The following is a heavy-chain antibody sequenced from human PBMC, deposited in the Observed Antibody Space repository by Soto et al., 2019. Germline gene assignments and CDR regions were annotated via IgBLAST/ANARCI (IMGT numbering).Heavy chain of an antibody. J-gene: IGHJ3*02. CDR1: GFTFSSYW. Sequence: GGSLRLSCAASGFTFSSYWMHWVRQAPGKGLVWVSRINSDGSSTSYADSVKGRFTISRDNAKNTLYLQMNSLRAEDTAVYYCARADCSSTRCHYTDVFDIWGQGTMVTVSS. CDR3: ARADCSSTRCHYTDVFDI. D-gene: IGHD2-2*01. CDR2: INSDGSST. V-gene: IGHV3-74*01.